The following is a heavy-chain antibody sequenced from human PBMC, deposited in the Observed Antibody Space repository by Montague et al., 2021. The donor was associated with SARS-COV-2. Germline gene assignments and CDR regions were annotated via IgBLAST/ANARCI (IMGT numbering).Heavy chain of an antibody. CDR3: AMFYGGGGGRGY. CDR1: GGSIDGNH. J-gene: IGHJ4*02. D-gene: IGHD4-23*01. CDR2: IGST. V-gene: IGHV4-59*01. Sequence: SETLSLTCTVSGGSIDGNHWTWVRQSPGKGLEWIGQIGSTNYNPSLESRISTSVGTSKSQFSLNLASVTAADSAIYYCAMFYGGGGGRGYWGQGTLVTVSS.